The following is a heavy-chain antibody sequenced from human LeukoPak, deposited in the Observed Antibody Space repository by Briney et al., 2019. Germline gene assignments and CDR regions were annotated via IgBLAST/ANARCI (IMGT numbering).Heavy chain of an antibody. V-gene: IGHV4-34*01. CDR1: GGSFSGYY. CDR3: ARDSSADAFDI. Sequence: KPSETLSLTCAVYGGSFSGYYWSWIRQPPGKGLEWIGEINHSGSTNYNPSLKSRVTISVDTSKNQFSLKLSSVTAADTAVYYCARDSSADAFDIWGQGTMVTDSS. CDR2: INHSGST. J-gene: IGHJ3*02. D-gene: IGHD2-15*01.